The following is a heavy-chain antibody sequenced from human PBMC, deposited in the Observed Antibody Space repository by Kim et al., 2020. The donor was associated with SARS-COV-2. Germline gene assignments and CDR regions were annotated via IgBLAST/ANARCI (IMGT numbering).Heavy chain of an antibody. Sequence: ETLSLTCTVSGDSIISGSYWGWIRQTPGKGLEWIGTTYNRGDTYYNPSLNSRVTISVDTSRNQFSLHLRSMTAADTAVYYCARDLLVGVSLDYWGQGALVTVSS. CDR3: ARDLLVGVSLDY. CDR1: GDSIISGSY. D-gene: IGHD1-26*01. J-gene: IGHJ4*02. CDR2: TYNRGDT. V-gene: IGHV4-38-2*02.